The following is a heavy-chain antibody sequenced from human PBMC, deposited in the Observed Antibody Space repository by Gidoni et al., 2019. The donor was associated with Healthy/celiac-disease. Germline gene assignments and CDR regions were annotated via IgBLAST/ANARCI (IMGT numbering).Heavy chain of an antibody. CDR1: GFTFSSYA. J-gene: IGHJ4*02. V-gene: IGHV3-23*01. CDR3: AKDGDYYDSSGYYTPEPFDY. D-gene: IGHD3-22*01. Sequence: EVQLLESGGGLVQPGGSLRLSCAASGFTFSSYAMRWVRQAPGKGLEWVSAISGSGGSTYYADSVKGRFTISRDNSKNTLYLQMNSLRAEDTAVYYCAKDGDYYDSSGYYTPEPFDYWGQGTLVTVSS. CDR2: ISGSGGST.